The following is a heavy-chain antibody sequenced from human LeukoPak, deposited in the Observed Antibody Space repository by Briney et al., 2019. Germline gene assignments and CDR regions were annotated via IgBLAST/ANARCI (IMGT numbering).Heavy chain of an antibody. Sequence: SVKVSCKASGGTFSSYAISWVRQAPGQGLEWMGRIIPIFCTANYAQKFQGRVAITTDESTRTAYMRLSSLTSEDTAGYYCARAPGYRSGGSCLDYWGQGTLVTVSS. J-gene: IGHJ4*02. D-gene: IGHD2-15*01. V-gene: IGHV1-69*05. CDR1: GGTFSSYA. CDR3: ARAPGYRSGGSCLDY. CDR2: IIPIFCTA.